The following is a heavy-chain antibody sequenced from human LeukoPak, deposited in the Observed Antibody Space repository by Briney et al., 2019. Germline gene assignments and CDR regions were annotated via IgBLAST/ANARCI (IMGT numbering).Heavy chain of an antibody. D-gene: IGHD3/OR15-3a*01. CDR2: ISGSGHST. CDR1: GFTFSTYA. J-gene: IGHJ2*01. Sequence: QRGGSLRLSCAASGFTFSTYAMTWVRQAPGKGLEWVSGISGSGHSTDYADSVKGRFTISRDNSNSTLCLQMTSLRVEDTAVYFCARRQAGLGKKYFDLWGRGTLVTVSS. V-gene: IGHV3-23*01. CDR3: ARRQAGLGKKYFDL.